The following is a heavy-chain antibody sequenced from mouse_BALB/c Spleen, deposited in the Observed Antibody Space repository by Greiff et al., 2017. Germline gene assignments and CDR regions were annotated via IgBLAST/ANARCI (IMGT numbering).Heavy chain of an antibody. CDR2: ISYSGST. J-gene: IGHJ3*01. V-gene: IGHV3-2*02. CDR3: ANYYGSRGFAY. D-gene: IGHD1-1*01. Sequence: EVQLQQSGPGLVKPSQSLSLTCTVTGYSITSDYAWHWIRQFPGNKLEWMGYISYSGSTSYNPSLKSRISITRDTSKNQFFLQLNSVTTEDTATYYCANYYGSRGFAYWGQGTLVTVSA. CDR1: GYSITSDYA.